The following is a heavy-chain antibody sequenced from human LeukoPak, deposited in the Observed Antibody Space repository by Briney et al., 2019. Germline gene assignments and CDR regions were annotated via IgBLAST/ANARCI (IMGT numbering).Heavy chain of an antibody. J-gene: IGHJ4*02. Sequence: RGSLRLSCAASGFTFSSYAMSWVRQAPGKGLEWVSAISGSGGSTYYADSVKGRFTISRDNSKNTLYLQMNSLRAEDTAVYYCAKAYYDFWSGYTFFDYWGQGTLVTVSS. V-gene: IGHV3-23*01. CDR1: GFTFSSYA. CDR2: ISGSGGST. D-gene: IGHD3-3*01. CDR3: AKAYYDFWSGYTFFDY.